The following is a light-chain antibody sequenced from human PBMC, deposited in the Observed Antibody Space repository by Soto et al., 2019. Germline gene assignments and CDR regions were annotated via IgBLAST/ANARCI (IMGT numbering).Light chain of an antibody. CDR1: QSVNSY. Sequence: EIVLTQSPATLSLSPGERATLSCRASQSVNSYLAWYQQKPGQPPRLLIYDASNRATGIPARFSGSGSGTDFTLTIGSLEPEDFAVYYCQQRTSWPLTFGGGTKVEIK. CDR2: DAS. CDR3: QQRTSWPLT. V-gene: IGKV3-11*01. J-gene: IGKJ4*01.